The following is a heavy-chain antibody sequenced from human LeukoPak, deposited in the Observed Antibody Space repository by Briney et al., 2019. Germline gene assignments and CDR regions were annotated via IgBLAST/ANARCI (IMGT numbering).Heavy chain of an antibody. CDR3: ARDYYYDSSGYYPVAFDI. V-gene: IGHV1-2*02. D-gene: IGHD3-22*01. CDR1: GYTFTGYY. Sequence: ASVKVSCKASGYTFTGYYMHWVRQAPGQGLEWMGWINPNSGGTNYAQKFQGRVTMTRDTSISTAYMELSRLRSDDTAVYYCARDYYYDSSGYYPVAFDIWGQGTMVTVSS. J-gene: IGHJ3*02. CDR2: INPNSGGT.